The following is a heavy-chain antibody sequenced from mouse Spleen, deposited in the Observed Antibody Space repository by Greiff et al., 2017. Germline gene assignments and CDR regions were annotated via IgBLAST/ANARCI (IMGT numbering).Heavy chain of an antibody. CDR3: ARRGSSYGFAY. J-gene: IGHJ3*01. V-gene: IGHV5-9-3*01. CDR2: ISSGGGNT. Sequence: EVQLVESGGGLVKLGGSLKLSCAASGFTFSSYAMSWVRQTPEKRLGWVATISSGGGNTYYPDSVKGRFTISRDNAKNTLYLQMSSLKSEDTAMYYCARRGSSYGFAYWGQGTLVTVSA. D-gene: IGHD1-1*01. CDR1: GFTFSSYA.